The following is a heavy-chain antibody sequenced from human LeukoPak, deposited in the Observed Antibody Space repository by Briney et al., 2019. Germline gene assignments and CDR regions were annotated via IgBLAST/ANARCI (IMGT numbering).Heavy chain of an antibody. CDR2: IKQDGSEK. D-gene: IGHD5-18*01. V-gene: IGHV3-7*01. CDR3: ARVIRGYSYGYEGADY. J-gene: IGHJ4*02. Sequence: PGGSLRLSCAASGFTFSSYWMSWVRQAPGKGLEWVANIKQDGSEKYYVDSVKGRFTISRDNAKNSLYLQMNSLRAEDTAVYYCARVIRGYSYGYEGADYWGQGTLVTVSS. CDR1: GFTFSSYW.